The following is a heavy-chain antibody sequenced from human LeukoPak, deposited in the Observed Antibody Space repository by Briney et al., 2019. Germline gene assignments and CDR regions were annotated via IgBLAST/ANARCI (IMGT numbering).Heavy chain of an antibody. CDR1: GGSFSGYD. CDR2: INHSGST. Sequence: SETLSLTCAVYGGSFSGYDWSWIRQPPGKGLEWIGEINHSGSTNYNPSLKSRVTISVDTSKNQFSLKLSSVTAADTAVYYCARGLGYCSSTSCLTRGYNWFDPWGQGTLVTVSS. V-gene: IGHV4-34*01. D-gene: IGHD2-2*01. J-gene: IGHJ5*02. CDR3: ARGLGYCSSTSCLTRGYNWFDP.